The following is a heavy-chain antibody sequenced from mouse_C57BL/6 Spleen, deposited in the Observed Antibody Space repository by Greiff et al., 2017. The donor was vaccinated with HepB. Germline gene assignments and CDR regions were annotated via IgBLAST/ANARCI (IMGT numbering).Heavy chain of an antibody. CDR1: GFSLTSYG. CDR3: AKHETTVVADFDY. J-gene: IGHJ2*01. Sequence: VQGVASGPGLVAPSQSLSIPCTVSGFSLTSYGVSWVRQPPGKGLEWLGVIWGDGSTKYHSALISRLSISKDNSKSQVFLKLNSLQTEDTATYYCAKHETTVVADFDYWGQGTTLTVSS. V-gene: IGHV2-3*01. D-gene: IGHD1-1*01. CDR2: IWGDGST.